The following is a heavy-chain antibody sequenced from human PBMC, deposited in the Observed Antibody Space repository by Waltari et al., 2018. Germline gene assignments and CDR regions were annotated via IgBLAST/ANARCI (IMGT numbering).Heavy chain of an antibody. CDR3: ARGARRTSVTTGWWYFDV. CDR2: SNSDGSST. D-gene: IGHD4-17*01. CDR1: GFTYSVYW. J-gene: IGHJ2*01. V-gene: IGHV3-74*01. Sequence: EVQLVESGGGLVQPGGSLRLSCAASGFTYSVYWMHWVRQAPGKGLVGVSRSNSDGSSTSYADSVKGRFTISKDNAKNTVYLQMNSLRAEDTAIYYCARGARRTSVTTGWWYFDVWGRGTLVTVSS.